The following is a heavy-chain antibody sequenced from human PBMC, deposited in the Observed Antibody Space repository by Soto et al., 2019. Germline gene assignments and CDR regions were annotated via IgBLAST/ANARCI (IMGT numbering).Heavy chain of an antibody. Sequence: GGSLRLSCVASGLTFGSRAVTWVRQAPGEGLQWVSTITDTGGDAKYADSVRGRFIISRDNSKKTLYLQMTSLTAEDSAMYYCARGSTDSYPGSRIFDFWGRGTLVTVSS. V-gene: IGHV3-23*01. CDR2: ITDTGGDA. J-gene: IGHJ4*02. D-gene: IGHD3-10*01. CDR1: GLTFGSRA. CDR3: ARGSTDSYPGSRIFDF.